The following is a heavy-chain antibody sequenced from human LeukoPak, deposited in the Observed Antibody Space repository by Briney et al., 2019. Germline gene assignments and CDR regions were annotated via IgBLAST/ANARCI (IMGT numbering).Heavy chain of an antibody. V-gene: IGHV3-30*18. CDR3: AKGSGWDMTDYFDY. CDR2: ISYDGSNK. CDR1: GFTFSSYG. Sequence: GGSLRLSCAASGFTFSSYGMHWVRQAPGKGLEWVAVISYDGSNKYYADSVKGRFTISRDNSKNTLYLQMNSLRAEDTAVYYCAKGSGWDMTDYFDYWGQGTLVTVSS. D-gene: IGHD6-19*01. J-gene: IGHJ4*02.